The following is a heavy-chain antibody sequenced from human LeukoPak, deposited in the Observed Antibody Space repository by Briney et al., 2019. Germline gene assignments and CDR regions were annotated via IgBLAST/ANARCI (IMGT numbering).Heavy chain of an antibody. D-gene: IGHD1-26*01. CDR3: ARENSGSYYRGYFDH. V-gene: IGHV3-66*01. CDR1: GFTVSSNY. CDR2: IYSGGST. J-gene: IGHJ4*02. Sequence: GGSLRLSCAASGFTVSSNYMSWVRQAPGKGLEWVSVIYSGGSTYYADSVKGRFTISRDNSKNTLYLQMNSLRAEDTAMYYCARENSGSYYRGYFDHWGQGTLVTVSS.